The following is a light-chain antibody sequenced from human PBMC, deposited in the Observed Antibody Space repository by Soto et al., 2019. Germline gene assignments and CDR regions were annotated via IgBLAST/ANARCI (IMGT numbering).Light chain of an antibody. CDR3: QQSYSTSWT. J-gene: IGKJ1*01. CDR2: AAS. V-gene: IGKV1-39*01. Sequence: DIQMTQSPSSVSASVGDRVTITCRASQTLNNYLTWFQQKPGKAPKVLIYAASTLQSGVPSRFSGSGSGAEFTLTISSLQPEDFAIYYCQQSYSTSWTFGQGTRVDIK. CDR1: QTLNNY.